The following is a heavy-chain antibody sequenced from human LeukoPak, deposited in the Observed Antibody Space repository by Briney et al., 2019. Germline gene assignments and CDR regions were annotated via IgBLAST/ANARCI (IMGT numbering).Heavy chain of an antibody. D-gene: IGHD3-9*01. Sequence: PGGSLRLSCAASGFTFSSYSMNWVRQAPGKGLEWVSSISSSSTYIYYADSVKGRFTISRDNAKNSLYLQMNSLRAEDTAVYYCASDRYFDWLSYVWGQGTTVTVSS. CDR1: GFTFSSYS. J-gene: IGHJ6*02. CDR3: ASDRYFDWLSYV. CDR2: ISSSSTYI. V-gene: IGHV3-21*01.